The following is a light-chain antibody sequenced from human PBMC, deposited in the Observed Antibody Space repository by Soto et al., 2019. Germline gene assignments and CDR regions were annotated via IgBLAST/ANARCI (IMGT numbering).Light chain of an antibody. CDR2: EAA. CDR1: SNDIGANNY. J-gene: IGLJ2*01. Sequence: QSVLTQPASVSGSPGQSITISCTGTSNDIGANNYVSWYQHHPGKAPKILIYEAANRPSGVSHRFSGSKSANTASLTISGIQAEDEADYFCTSYTSTSTLVFGGGTKLTVL. CDR3: TSYTSTSTLV. V-gene: IGLV2-14*01.